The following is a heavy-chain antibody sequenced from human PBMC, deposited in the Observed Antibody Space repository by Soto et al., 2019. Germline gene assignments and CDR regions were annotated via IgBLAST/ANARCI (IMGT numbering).Heavy chain of an antibody. CDR1: GFTVSSNY. CDR3: AREQQWLVPFQYFDL. Sequence: EVQLVESGGGLVQPGGSLRLSCAASGFTVSSNYMSWVRQAPGKGLEWVSIIYSGGSTYYADSVKGRFTISRDNSKNTLYLQMNSLRAEDTAVYFCAREQQWLVPFQYFDLWGRGTLVTVSS. D-gene: IGHD6-19*01. CDR2: IYSGGST. J-gene: IGHJ2*01. V-gene: IGHV3-66*01.